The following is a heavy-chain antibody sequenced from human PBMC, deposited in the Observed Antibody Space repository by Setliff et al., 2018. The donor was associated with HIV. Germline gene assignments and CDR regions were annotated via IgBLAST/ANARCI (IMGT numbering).Heavy chain of an antibody. D-gene: IGHD3-10*01. CDR2: LFYNGST. CDR1: GASISSSSYY. Sequence: SETLSLTCTVSGASISSSSYYWGWVRQPPGKGLELIGNLFYNGSTYYNPSLKSRVTMSVDTSKNQFSLKLSSVTAADTAVYYCARARGLLPYYYLDVWGKGTTVTVSS. CDR3: ARARGLLPYYYLDV. J-gene: IGHJ6*03. V-gene: IGHV4-39*07.